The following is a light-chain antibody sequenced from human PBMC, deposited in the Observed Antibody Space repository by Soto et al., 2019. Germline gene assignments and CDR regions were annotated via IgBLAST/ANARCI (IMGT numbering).Light chain of an antibody. CDR2: QAS. CDR3: QQYDSYPQA. Sequence: DIQMTQSPSTLSASVGDRIIITCRASQSISSWLAWYQQKPGKAPKLLIYQASSLETGVPSRFSGSVSGTEFTLTISSLQPDDFATYYCQQYDSYPQAFGQGTKVEIK. J-gene: IGKJ2*01. V-gene: IGKV1-5*03. CDR1: QSISSW.